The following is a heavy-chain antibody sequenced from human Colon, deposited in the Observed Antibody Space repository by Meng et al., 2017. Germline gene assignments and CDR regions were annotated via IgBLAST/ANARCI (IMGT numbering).Heavy chain of an antibody. V-gene: IGHV4-4*02. Sequence: QLQRQESGPGLVAPAGTLSLTCAGSGGSISSYNWWSWVRQPPGKGLEWIGQIDLGGTPYYNPSLESRVIMSLDKSKNQLSLRLTSVAAADTAVYYCARHGGWHFDYWGQGALVTVSS. D-gene: IGHD6-19*01. CDR1: GGSISSYNW. CDR2: IDLGGTP. J-gene: IGHJ4*02. CDR3: ARHGGWHFDY.